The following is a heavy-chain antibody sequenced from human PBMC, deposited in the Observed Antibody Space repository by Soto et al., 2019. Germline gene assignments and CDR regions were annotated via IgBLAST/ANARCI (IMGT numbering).Heavy chain of an antibody. V-gene: IGHV3-33*01. Sequence: QVQLVESGGGVVQPGRSLRLSCAASGFTFSSYGMHWVRQAPGKGLEWVAVIWHDGSNKYYADSVKGRFTISRDNSKNTLYLQMNSLRAEDTAVYYCARIMCGGDCYDFDYWGQGTLVTVSS. CDR3: ARIMCGGDCYDFDY. J-gene: IGHJ4*02. CDR2: IWHDGSNK. CDR1: GFTFSSYG. D-gene: IGHD2-21*02.